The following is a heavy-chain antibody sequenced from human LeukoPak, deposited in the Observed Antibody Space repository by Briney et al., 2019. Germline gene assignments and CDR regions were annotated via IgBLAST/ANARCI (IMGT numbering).Heavy chain of an antibody. D-gene: IGHD6-13*01. CDR3: AKASKWYEGAFDT. CDR1: GGTFSSYA. CDR2: IIPIFGTA. Sequence: ASVKVSCKASGGTFSSYAISWARQAPGQGLEWMGGIIPIFGTANYAQKLQGRVTMTTDTSTSTAYMELRSLRSDDTAVYYCAKASKWYEGAFDTWGQGTVVTVSS. V-gene: IGHV1-69*05. J-gene: IGHJ3*02.